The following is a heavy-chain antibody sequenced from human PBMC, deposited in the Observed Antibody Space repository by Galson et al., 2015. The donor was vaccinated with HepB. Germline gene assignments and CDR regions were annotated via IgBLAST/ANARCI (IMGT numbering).Heavy chain of an antibody. CDR2: IYSGGST. CDR3: ADINFGGNS. J-gene: IGHJ4*02. V-gene: IGHV3-53*01. CDR1: GFIVTSKY. D-gene: IGHD4-23*01. Sequence: SLRLSCAASGFIVTSKYINWVRQAPGKGLEWVSVIYSGGSTFYADSVKGRFTVSRDNSKNTVYLQMNSLRAEATAVYYCADINFGGNSWGQGTPVTVSS.